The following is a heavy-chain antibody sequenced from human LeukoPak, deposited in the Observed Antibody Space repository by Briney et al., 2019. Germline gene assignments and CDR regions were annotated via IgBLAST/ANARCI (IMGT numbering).Heavy chain of an antibody. Sequence: SETLSLTCTVSGGSISSYYWSWIRQPPGKGLEWVGYLYYSGSTNYNPSLKSRVTISVDTSKNQFSLKLSSVTAADTAVYYCAATGGVAAIDYWGQGTLVTVSS. CDR3: AATGGVAAIDY. CDR1: GGSISSYY. J-gene: IGHJ4*02. V-gene: IGHV4-59*01. CDR2: LYYSGST. D-gene: IGHD2-2*02.